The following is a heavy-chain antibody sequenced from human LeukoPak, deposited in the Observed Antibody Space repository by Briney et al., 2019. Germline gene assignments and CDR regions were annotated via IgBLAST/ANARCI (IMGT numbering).Heavy chain of an antibody. J-gene: IGHJ4*02. CDR2: ISSSSSTI. CDR1: GFTFSSYS. Sequence: GGSLRLSCAASGFTFSSYSMNWVRQAPGKGLEWVSYISSSSSTIYYADSVKGRFTISRDNAKNSLYLQMNSLRAEDTAVYYCAREVGVVPAADDYWGQGTLVTVSP. CDR3: AREVGVVPAADDY. D-gene: IGHD2-2*01. V-gene: IGHV3-48*01.